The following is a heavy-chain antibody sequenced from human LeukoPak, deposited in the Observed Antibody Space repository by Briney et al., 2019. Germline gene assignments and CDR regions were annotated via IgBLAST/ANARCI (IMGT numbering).Heavy chain of an antibody. Sequence: PGGSLRLSCAASGFTFSSYWMHWVHQAPGKGLVWVSRINSDGSSTSYADSVKGRFTISRDNAKNTLYLQMNSLRAEDTAVYYCARARVVPAAIGAFDIWGQGTMVTVSS. CDR2: INSDGSST. CDR1: GFTFSSYW. CDR3: ARARVVPAAIGAFDI. D-gene: IGHD2-2*01. V-gene: IGHV3-74*01. J-gene: IGHJ3*02.